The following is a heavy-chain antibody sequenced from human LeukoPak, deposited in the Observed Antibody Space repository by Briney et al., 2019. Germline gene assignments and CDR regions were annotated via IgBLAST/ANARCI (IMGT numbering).Heavy chain of an antibody. CDR2: FSGTSST. D-gene: IGHD6-19*01. Sequence: GGSLRLSCAASGFTFSSYAMSWVRQDPRKGIEWVLTFSGTSSTSYAAAVKGRVTISRDNSKNTLYLQLNSLRAEDTAVYYCAKLKQWQPQRYFFEYWGQGALVTVAS. J-gene: IGHJ4*02. CDR1: GFTFSSYA. V-gene: IGHV3-23*01. CDR3: AKLKQWQPQRYFFEY.